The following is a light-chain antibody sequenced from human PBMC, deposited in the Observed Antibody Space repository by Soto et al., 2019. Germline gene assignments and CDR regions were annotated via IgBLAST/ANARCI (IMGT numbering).Light chain of an antibody. CDR1: SSDVGAYNY. V-gene: IGLV2-14*01. CDR3: SSYTSSSTYV. CDR2: EVS. Sequence: QSALTQSASVSGSPGQSITISCTGTSSDVGAYNYVSWYQQHPGKAPKLMIYEVSNRPSGVSSRFSGSKSGNTASLTISGLQAEDEADYHCSSYTSSSTYVFGTGTKVTVL. J-gene: IGLJ1*01.